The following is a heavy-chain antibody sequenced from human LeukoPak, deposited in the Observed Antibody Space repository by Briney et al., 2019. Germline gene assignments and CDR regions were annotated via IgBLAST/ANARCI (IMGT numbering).Heavy chain of an antibody. CDR2: IYTSGST. V-gene: IGHV4-61*02. D-gene: IGHD3-10*01. CDR3: AGSGWGYYYYYMDV. CDR1: GGSISSGSYY. J-gene: IGHJ6*03. Sequence: SSQTLSLTCTVSGGSISSGSYYWSWIRQPAGKGLEWIGRIYTSGSTNYNPSLKSRVTISVDTSKNQFSLKLSSVTAADTAVYYCAGSGWGYYYYYMDVWGKGTTVTVSS.